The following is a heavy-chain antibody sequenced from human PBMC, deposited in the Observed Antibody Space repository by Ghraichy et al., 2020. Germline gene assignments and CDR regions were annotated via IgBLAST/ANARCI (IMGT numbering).Heavy chain of an antibody. J-gene: IGHJ4*02. D-gene: IGHD5-12*01. CDR3: ARRSYGGYDFDY. CDR1: GGSISSSSYY. CDR2: IYYSGST. V-gene: IGHV4-39*01. Sequence: SETLSLTCTVSGGSISSSSYYWGWIRQPPGKGLEWIGSIYYSGSTYYNPSLKSRVTISVDTSKNQFSLKLSSVTAADTAVYYCARRSYGGYDFDYWGQGTLVTVSS.